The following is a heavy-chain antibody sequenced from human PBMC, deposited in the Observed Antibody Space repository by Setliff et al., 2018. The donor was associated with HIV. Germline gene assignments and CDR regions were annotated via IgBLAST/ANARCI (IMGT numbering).Heavy chain of an antibody. CDR1: GGSISSHY. J-gene: IGHJ3*02. D-gene: IGHD5-12*01. CDR2: VYYIGST. CDR3: ARLVWTGYGSRASDI. V-gene: IGHV4-59*11. Sequence: PSETLSLTCTVSGGSISSHYWSWIRQPPGKGLEWIGYVYYIGSTNYNPSLQSRVTISIDTSKTQFSLKLTSVTTADTAVYYCARLVWTGYGSRASDIWGQGTVVTV.